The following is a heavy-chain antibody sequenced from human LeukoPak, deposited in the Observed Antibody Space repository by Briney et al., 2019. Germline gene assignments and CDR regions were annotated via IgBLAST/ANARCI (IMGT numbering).Heavy chain of an antibody. V-gene: IGHV3-30*04. D-gene: IGHD3-22*01. CDR2: ISSDGRNQ. J-gene: IGHJ4*02. Sequence: GGSLRLSCAASGFTFSTYAMHWVRQSPGKGLEWVAVISSDGRNQYYPDSVKGRFTISRDNSKNTLYLQMNSLRAEDTAVYYCAKDPSSSGYFHWGQGTLVTVSS. CDR1: GFTFSTYA. CDR3: AKDPSSSGYFH.